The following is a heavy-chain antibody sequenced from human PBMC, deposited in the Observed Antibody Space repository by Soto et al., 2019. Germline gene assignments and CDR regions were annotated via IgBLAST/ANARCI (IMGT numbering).Heavy chain of an antibody. CDR1: GGTFSSYT. Sequence: ASVKVSCKASGGTFSSYTISWVRQAPGQGLEWMGRIIPILGIANYAQKFQGRVTITADKSTSTAYMELSSLRSEDTAVYYCARGRASYSSGWYLGSFDYWSQGTLVTVSS. CDR2: IIPILGIA. V-gene: IGHV1-69*02. CDR3: ARGRASYSSGWYLGSFDY. D-gene: IGHD6-19*01. J-gene: IGHJ4*02.